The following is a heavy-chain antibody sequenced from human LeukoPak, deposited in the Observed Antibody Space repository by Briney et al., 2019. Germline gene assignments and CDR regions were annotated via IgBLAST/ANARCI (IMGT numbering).Heavy chain of an antibody. D-gene: IGHD3/OR15-3a*01. CDR3: AGGPSSDLRTGFFFGYYDD. CDR1: GGTFSNDA. J-gene: IGHJ4*02. CDR2: VIPFLGTT. Sequence: ASVKVSCKASGGTFSNDAVSWVRQAPGEGPRWMGRVIPFLGTTNYAPNFQGRVTITADQDTQTAYMELRSLRSEDTAVYFCAGGPSSDLRTGFFFGYYDDWGQGTLITVSS. V-gene: IGHV1-69*11.